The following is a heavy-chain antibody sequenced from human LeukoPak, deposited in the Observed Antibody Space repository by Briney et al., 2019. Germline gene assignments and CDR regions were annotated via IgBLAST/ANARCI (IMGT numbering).Heavy chain of an antibody. Sequence: GGSLRLSCAASGFTFSSYWMHWVRQAPGKGLVWVSRINSDGSSTSYADSVKGRFTISRDNAKNTLYLQMNSLRAEDTAVFYCARGSYYYDSSGYSWFDPWGQGTLVTVSS. J-gene: IGHJ5*02. V-gene: IGHV3-74*01. CDR1: GFTFSSYW. D-gene: IGHD3-22*01. CDR3: ARGSYYYDSSGYSWFDP. CDR2: INSDGSST.